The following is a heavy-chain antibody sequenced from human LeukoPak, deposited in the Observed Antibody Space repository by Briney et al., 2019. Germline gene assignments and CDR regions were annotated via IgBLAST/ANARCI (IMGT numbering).Heavy chain of an antibody. CDR2: INSDGSST. CDR3: ARIASLSSSWYDGCY. V-gene: IGHV3-74*01. J-gene: IGHJ4*02. D-gene: IGHD6-13*01. CDR1: GFTLSSYW. Sequence: GGSLRPSCAASGFTLSSYWMHWVRQAPGKGLVWVSRINSDGSSTTYADSVKGRFTISRDNAKNTLYLQMNSLRAEDTGVYYCARIASLSSSWYDGCYWSQGTLVTVSS.